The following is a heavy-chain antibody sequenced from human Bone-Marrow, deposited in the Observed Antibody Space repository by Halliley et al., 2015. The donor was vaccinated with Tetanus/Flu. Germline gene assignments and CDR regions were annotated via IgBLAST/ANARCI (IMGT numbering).Heavy chain of an antibody. D-gene: IGHD3-22*01. J-gene: IGHJ4*02. V-gene: IGHV3-30*02. CDR2: IQHDGSKT. Sequence: IQHDGSKTWYADSAKGRFSISRDNTKNMVYLQMDSLRPEDTAVYYCAKDEYASSGSFYFDLWGQGTLVTVSS. CDR3: AKDEYASSGSFYFDL.